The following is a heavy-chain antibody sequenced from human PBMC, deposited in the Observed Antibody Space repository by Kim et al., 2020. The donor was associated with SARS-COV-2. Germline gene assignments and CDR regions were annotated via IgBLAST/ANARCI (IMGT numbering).Heavy chain of an antibody. Sequence: VKGRFTISRDNAKNSLYLQMNSLRAEDTAVYYCARTDYGDYFRYYYGMDVWGQGTTVTVSS. J-gene: IGHJ6*02. CDR3: ARTDYGDYFRYYYGMDV. D-gene: IGHD4-17*01. V-gene: IGHV3-11*06.